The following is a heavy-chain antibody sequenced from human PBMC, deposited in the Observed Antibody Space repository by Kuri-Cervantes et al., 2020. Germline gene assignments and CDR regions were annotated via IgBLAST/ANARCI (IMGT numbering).Heavy chain of an antibody. CDR1: GGSVSSGSYY. CDR3: ASAQERWLHYWYFDL. D-gene: IGHD5-24*01. J-gene: IGHJ2*01. V-gene: IGHV4-61*01. Sequence: SETLSLTCTVSGGSVSSGSYYWSWIRQPPGKGLEWIGYIYYSGSTNYNPSLKSRVTISVDTSKNQFSLKLSSVTAADTAVYYCASAQERWLHYWYFDLWGRGTLVTVSS. CDR2: IYYSGST.